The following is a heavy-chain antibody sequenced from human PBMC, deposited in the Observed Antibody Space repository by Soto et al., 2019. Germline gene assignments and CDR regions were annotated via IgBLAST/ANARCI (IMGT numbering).Heavy chain of an antibody. Sequence: PSETLSLTCAVYGGSFSGYYWSLIRQPPGKGLEWIGEINHSGSTNYNPSPKSRVTISVDTSKNQFSLKLSSVTAAATAVYYCARGISSWYVQDYDHYCYGMHVCGQGTSVTVSS. CDR1: GGSFSGYY. V-gene: IGHV4-34*01. CDR3: ARGISSWYVQDYDHYCYGMHV. D-gene: IGHD6-13*01. CDR2: INHSGST. J-gene: IGHJ6*02.